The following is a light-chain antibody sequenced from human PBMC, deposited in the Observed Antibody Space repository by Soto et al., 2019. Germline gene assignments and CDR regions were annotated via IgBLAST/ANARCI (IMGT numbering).Light chain of an antibody. J-gene: IGLJ3*02. CDR2: DVS. CDR3: NSYTGISTLLV. CDR1: SNDVSY. Sequence: QSVLTQPASVSGSPGQSITISCTGTSNDVSYVSWYQQHPGKAPKLIIYDVSNRPTGVSNRFSGSKSGNTASPTISGLQAEDEADYDCNSYTGISTLLVFGGGTKLTVL. V-gene: IGLV2-14*01.